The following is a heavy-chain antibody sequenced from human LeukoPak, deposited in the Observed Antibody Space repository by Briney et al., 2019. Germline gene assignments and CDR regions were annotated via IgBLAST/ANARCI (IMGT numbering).Heavy chain of an antibody. CDR3: ARFGYVAAVDV. CDR2: INPAGSET. V-gene: IGHV3-7*01. Sequence: GRSLRLSCAASGFSFSAYWMTWVRQAPGTGLEWVANINPAGSETYCVDAVKGRFSISRDNAKNLVYLQMNSLRDEDTAVYHCARFGYVAAVDVWGQGTPVTVSS. CDR1: GFSFSAYW. J-gene: IGHJ4*02. D-gene: IGHD2-15*01.